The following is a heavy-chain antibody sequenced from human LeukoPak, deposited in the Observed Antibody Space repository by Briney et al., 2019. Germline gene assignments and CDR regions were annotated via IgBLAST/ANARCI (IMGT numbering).Heavy chain of an antibody. CDR2: ISAYDGNT. V-gene: IGHV1-18*01. J-gene: IGHJ5*02. CDR1: GYTFTNYG. D-gene: IGHD6-19*01. Sequence: ASVKVSCKASGYTFTNYGISWVRQAPGQGLEWMGWISAYDGNTNYLQKFQGRVTMTTDTSTSTVYMKLRSLRFDDTATYYCARGDSSGWPWGQGTSVTVSS. CDR3: ARGDSSGWP.